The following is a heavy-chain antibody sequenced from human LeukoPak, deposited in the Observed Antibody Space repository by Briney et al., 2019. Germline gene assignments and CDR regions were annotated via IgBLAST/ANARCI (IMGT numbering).Heavy chain of an antibody. CDR2: INTNSGNA. CDR1: GYTFTSYV. D-gene: IGHD6-13*01. J-gene: IGHJ5*02. Sequence: ASVKVSCKAFGYTFTSYVISWVRQAPGQGLEWMGWINTNSGNANYAQKFQGRLSMTTDTSTSTGFMELRSLRSDDTAVYYCVRDARIAEAGTWGSNWFDPWGQGTLVTVSS. CDR3: VRDARIAEAGTWGSNWFDP. V-gene: IGHV1-18*01.